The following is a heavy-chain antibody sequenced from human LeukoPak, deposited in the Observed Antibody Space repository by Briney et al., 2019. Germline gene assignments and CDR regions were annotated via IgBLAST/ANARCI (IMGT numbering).Heavy chain of an antibody. V-gene: IGHV5-51*01. CDR2: IYPGDSDT. J-gene: IGHJ5*02. CDR3: ARREAAAGTWWFDP. Sequence: GESLKISCQGSGYSFTTYWIGWVRQMPGKGLEWMGNIYPGDSDTRYSPSFKCQVTISADKSISTAYLQWSSLKASDTAMYYCARREAAAGTWWFDPWGQGTLVTVSS. D-gene: IGHD6-13*01. CDR1: GYSFTTYW.